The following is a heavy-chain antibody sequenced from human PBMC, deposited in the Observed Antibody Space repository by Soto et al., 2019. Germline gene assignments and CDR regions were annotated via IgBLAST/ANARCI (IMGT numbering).Heavy chain of an antibody. CDR3: ARDLEGIAVAPRGYYYCYGMDV. CDR1: GYTFTGYY. J-gene: IGHJ6*02. V-gene: IGHV1-2*04. Sequence: ASVKVSCKASGYTFTGYYMHWVRQVPGQRLEWMGWINPNSGGTNYAQKFQGWVTMTRDTSISTAYMELSRLRSDDTAVYYCARDLEGIAVAPRGYYYCYGMDVWGQGTTVTVSS. D-gene: IGHD6-19*01. CDR2: INPNSGGT.